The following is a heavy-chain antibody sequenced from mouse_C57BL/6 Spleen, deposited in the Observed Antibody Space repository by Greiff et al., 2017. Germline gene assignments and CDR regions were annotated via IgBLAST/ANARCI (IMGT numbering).Heavy chain of an antibody. J-gene: IGHJ2*01. Sequence: EVQVVESGGGLVKPGGSLKLSCAASGFTFSSYAMSWVRQTPEKRLEWVATISDGGSYTYYPDNVKGRFTISRDNAKNNLYLQMSHLKSEDTAMYYCARDGLTGTLDYWGQGTTLTVSS. V-gene: IGHV5-4*01. D-gene: IGHD4-1*01. CDR3: ARDGLTGTLDY. CDR1: GFTFSSYA. CDR2: ISDGGSYT.